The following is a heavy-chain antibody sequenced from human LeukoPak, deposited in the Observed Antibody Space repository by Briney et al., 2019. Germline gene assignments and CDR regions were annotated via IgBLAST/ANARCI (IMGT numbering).Heavy chain of an antibody. J-gene: IGHJ4*02. CDR2: IMPIFRTG. D-gene: IGHD3-22*01. Sequence: ASVKVSCKASGGSFSSYAVSWVRQAPRPGLKWMGRIMPIFRTGSSAQKSHGKVTITTDEYTSRAYMELSSLRSEDTAVYYCARDLYYYDSSGYSPCYFDYWGQGPVVSVSS. V-gene: IGHV1-69*05. CDR3: ARDLYYYDSSGYSPCYFDY. CDR1: GGSFSSYA.